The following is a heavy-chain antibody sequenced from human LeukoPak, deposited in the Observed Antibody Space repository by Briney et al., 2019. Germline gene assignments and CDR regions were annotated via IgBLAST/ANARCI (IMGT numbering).Heavy chain of an antibody. D-gene: IGHD1-26*01. CDR1: GFTFSSYA. V-gene: IGHV3-23*01. CDR2: IIARGGST. J-gene: IGHJ4*02. CDR3: AKEGTYWSFDY. Sequence: GGSLRLSCAASGFTFSSYAMSWVRQAPGKGLEWVSSIIARGGSTYYADSVRGRLTISRDNSKNTLYLQMNSLRVDDTAVYYWAKEGTYWSFDYWGQGTLVTVSS.